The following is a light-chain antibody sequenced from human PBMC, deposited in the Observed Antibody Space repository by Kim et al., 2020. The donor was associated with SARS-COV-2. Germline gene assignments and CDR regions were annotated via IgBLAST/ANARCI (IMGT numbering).Light chain of an antibody. CDR3: QQRDNWT. Sequence: MSLSPGERATLACRASQSINRYLAWYKQRPGQAPRLLIFDASHRATGIPARFSGSGSGTDFTLTISSLEPEDFAVYYCQQRDNWTFGQGTKVDIK. CDR2: DAS. J-gene: IGKJ1*01. CDR1: QSINRY. V-gene: IGKV3-11*01.